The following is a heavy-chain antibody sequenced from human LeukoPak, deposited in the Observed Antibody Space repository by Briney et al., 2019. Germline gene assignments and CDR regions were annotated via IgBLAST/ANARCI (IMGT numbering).Heavy chain of an antibody. D-gene: IGHD4-23*01. V-gene: IGHV4-39*01. Sequence: SETLSLTRTVSGGSISGSRSYWGWIRQPPGKGLEWIGSVFHSGTTYYNPSLKSRLTISVDTSKNQFSLKLSSVTAADTAVYYCARRDYSGDNPVLDYWGQGTLVTVSS. CDR3: ARRDYSGDNPVLDY. CDR2: VFHSGTT. CDR1: GGSISGSRSY. J-gene: IGHJ4*02.